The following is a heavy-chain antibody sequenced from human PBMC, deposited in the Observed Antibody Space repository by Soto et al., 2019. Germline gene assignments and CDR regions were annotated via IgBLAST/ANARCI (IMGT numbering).Heavy chain of an antibody. Sequence: GGSLRLSFAASGFTFSSYAMSWVRQAPGKGLEWVSAISGSGGSTYYADSVKGRFTISRDNSKNTLYLQMNSLRAEDTAVYYCAKAVAARSYYYYGMDVWGQGTTVTVSS. CDR2: ISGSGGST. CDR1: GFTFSSYA. J-gene: IGHJ6*02. D-gene: IGHD6-6*01. CDR3: AKAVAARSYYYYGMDV. V-gene: IGHV3-23*01.